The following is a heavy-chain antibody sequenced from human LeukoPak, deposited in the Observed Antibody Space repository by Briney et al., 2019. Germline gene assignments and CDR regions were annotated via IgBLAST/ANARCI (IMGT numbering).Heavy chain of an antibody. D-gene: IGHD5-24*01. CDR2: TYYTSKWYH. J-gene: IGHJ6*03. V-gene: IGHV6-1*01. Sequence: SQTLSLTCAISGDSVSSNSAAWNWIRQSPSRGLEWLGRTYYTSKWYHDYGLSVQGRITINPDTSKNQFSLQLNSVTPEDTAVYYCARDRGDGYNYLDYYYYMDVWGKGTTVTVSS. CDR3: ARDRGDGYNYLDYYYYMDV. CDR1: GDSVSSNSAA.